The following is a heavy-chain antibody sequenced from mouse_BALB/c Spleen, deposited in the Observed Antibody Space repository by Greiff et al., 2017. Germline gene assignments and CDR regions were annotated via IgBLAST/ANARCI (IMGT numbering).Heavy chain of an antibody. CDR3: ARLRDYPYAMDY. CDR1: GFTFSSFG. D-gene: IGHD5-5*01. V-gene: IGHV5-17*02. Sequence: EVKLVESGGGLVQPGGSRKLSCAASGFTFSSFGMHWVRQAPEKGLEWVAYISSGSSTIYYADTVKGRFTISRDNPKNTLFLQMTSLRSEDTAMYYCARLRDYPYAMDYWGQGTSVTVSS. CDR2: ISSGSSTI. J-gene: IGHJ4*01.